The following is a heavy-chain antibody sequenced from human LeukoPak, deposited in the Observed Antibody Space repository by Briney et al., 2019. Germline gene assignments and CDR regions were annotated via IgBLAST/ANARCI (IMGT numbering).Heavy chain of an antibody. Sequence: GGSLRLSCAASGFTFSSYDMTWVRQAPGKGLEWVSYISSSGSTIYYADSVKGRFTFSRDNAKNSLFLQMNSLRAEDTAVYYCARVSTAVSLAIDYWGQGTLVTVST. CDR1: GFTFSSYD. CDR2: ISSSGSTI. CDR3: ARVSTAVSLAIDY. D-gene: IGHD6-13*01. V-gene: IGHV3-48*03. J-gene: IGHJ4*02.